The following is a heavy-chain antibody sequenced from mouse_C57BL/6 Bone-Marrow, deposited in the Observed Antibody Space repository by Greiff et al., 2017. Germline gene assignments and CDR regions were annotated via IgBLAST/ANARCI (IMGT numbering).Heavy chain of an antibody. D-gene: IGHD2-13*01. V-gene: IGHV1-7*01. CDR1: GYTFTSYW. CDR3: ARGDYAWYFDV. Sequence: VQLQQSGAELAKPGASVKLSCKASGYTFTSYWMHWVKQRPGQGLEWIGYINPSSGYTKYNQKFKDKATLTADRSSSTAYMQLSSLTYEDSAVDYCARGDYAWYFDVWGTGTTVTVAS. CDR2: INPSSGYT. J-gene: IGHJ1*03.